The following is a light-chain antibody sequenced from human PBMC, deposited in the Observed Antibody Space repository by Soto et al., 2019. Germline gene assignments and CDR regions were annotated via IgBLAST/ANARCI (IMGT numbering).Light chain of an antibody. CDR1: SSDVGGYNY. J-gene: IGLJ2*01. CDR2: DVS. CDR3: SSYTSSSTLL. Sequence: QSALTQPASVSGSPGQSITISCTGTSSDVGGYNYVSWYQQHPGKAPTLMIYDVSNRPSGVSNRFSGSKSGNTASLTISGLQAEDEADYYCSSYTSSSTLLFGGGTELTVL. V-gene: IGLV2-14*01.